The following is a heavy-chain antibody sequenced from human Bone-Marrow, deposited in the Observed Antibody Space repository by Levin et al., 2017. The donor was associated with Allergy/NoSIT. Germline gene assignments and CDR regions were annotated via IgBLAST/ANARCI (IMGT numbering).Heavy chain of an antibody. CDR3: AKALTGISNGYPYFHY. Sequence: GGSLRLSCAASGFAFRTLAMSWVRQAPGKGLEWVSSIGSAGGDTYYADSVKGRFTISRDNSRNTLSLHMDSLRAEDTAIYYCAKALTGISNGYPYFHYWGQGTMATVSS. D-gene: IGHD3-22*01. J-gene: IGHJ4*02. CDR2: IGSAGGDT. V-gene: IGHV3-23*01. CDR1: GFAFRTLA.